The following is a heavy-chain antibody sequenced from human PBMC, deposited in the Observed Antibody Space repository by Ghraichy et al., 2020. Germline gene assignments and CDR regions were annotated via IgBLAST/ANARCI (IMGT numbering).Heavy chain of an antibody. Sequence: SVKVSFKASGYTFTSYGIGWVRQAPGQGLEWMGWISAYNGNTNYAQKLQGRVTMTTDTSTSTAYMELRSLRSDDTAVYYCAREQYQLLSWFDPWGQGTLVTVSP. J-gene: IGHJ5*02. CDR3: AREQYQLLSWFDP. D-gene: IGHD2-2*01. V-gene: IGHV1-18*04. CDR1: GYTFTSYG. CDR2: ISAYNGNT.